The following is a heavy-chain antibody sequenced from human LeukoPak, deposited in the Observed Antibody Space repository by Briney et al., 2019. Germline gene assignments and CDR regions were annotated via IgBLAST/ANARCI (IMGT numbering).Heavy chain of an antibody. D-gene: IGHD1-26*01. CDR2: ISGSGGST. CDR1: GFTFSSYA. Sequence: GGSLRLSCAASGFTFSSYAMTWVRQAPGKGLEWVSAISGSGGSTYYAASVKGRFTISRDNSKNTLYLQMNSLRAEDTAVYYCAKDRHGGIVGASGYWGQGTLVTVSS. CDR3: AKDRHGGIVGASGY. J-gene: IGHJ4*02. V-gene: IGHV3-23*01.